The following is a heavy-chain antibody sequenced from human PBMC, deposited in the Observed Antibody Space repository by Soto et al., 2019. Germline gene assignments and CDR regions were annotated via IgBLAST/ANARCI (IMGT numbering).Heavy chain of an antibody. Sequence: EVQLVESGGGLVKAGGSLRLSCAASGFTFSDYSINWVRQAPGKGLEWVSTISRIHKIYYADSVKGRFTICRDTAQNSLYLQMNSLRGEDTAVYYCARDLRTVAAYGFDIWGRGTMVTVSS. D-gene: IGHD4-4*01. J-gene: IGHJ3*02. CDR2: ISRIHKI. V-gene: IGHV3-21*01. CDR1: GFTFSDYS. CDR3: ARDLRTVAAYGFDI.